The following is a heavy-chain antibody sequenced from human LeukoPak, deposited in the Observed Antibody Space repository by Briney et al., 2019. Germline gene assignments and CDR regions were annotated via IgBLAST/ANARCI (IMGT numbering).Heavy chain of an antibody. CDR1: GFTFSSYS. Sequence: PGGSLRLSCAASGFTFSSYSMNWVRQAPGKGLEWVSYISSSSSTIYYADSVKGRFTISRDNAKNSLYLQMNSLRAEDTAVYYCAREVITASHDLDYWGQGTLVTVSS. V-gene: IGHV3-48*01. D-gene: IGHD3-16*01. CDR2: ISSSSSTI. J-gene: IGHJ4*02. CDR3: AREVITASHDLDY.